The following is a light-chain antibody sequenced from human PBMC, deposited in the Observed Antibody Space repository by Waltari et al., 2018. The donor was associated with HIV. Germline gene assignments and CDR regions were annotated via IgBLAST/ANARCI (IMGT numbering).Light chain of an antibody. CDR1: SSNIGSNP. Sequence: QSVLTQPPSASGTPGQRVTISCSGSSSNIGSNPINWYRQLPGTAPKLLIYSNNQWPSGVPCRFSGSKSGTSASLAISGLQSEDEADYYCSAWDDSLHGYVFGTGTKVTVV. CDR3: SAWDDSLHGYV. CDR2: SNN. V-gene: IGLV1-44*01. J-gene: IGLJ1*01.